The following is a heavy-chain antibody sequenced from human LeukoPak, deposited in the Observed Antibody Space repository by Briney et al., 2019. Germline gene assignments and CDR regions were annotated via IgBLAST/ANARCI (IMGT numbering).Heavy chain of an antibody. Sequence: GGSLRLSCEASGLTFDIYSMSWVRQAPGKGLEWVADISNSGGITMYADSVKGRFTISRDNSKNTLYLQMNSLRAEDTAVYYCAKYCGGDCFRNFDSWGQGTLVTVSS. D-gene: IGHD2-21*02. CDR1: GLTFDIYS. CDR3: AKYCGGDCFRNFDS. V-gene: IGHV3-23*01. CDR2: ISNSGGIT. J-gene: IGHJ4*02.